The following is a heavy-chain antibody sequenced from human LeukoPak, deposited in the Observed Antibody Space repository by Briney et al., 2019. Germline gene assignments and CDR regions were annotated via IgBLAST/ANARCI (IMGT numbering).Heavy chain of an antibody. Sequence: SETLSLTCIVSGGSISSSSYYWGWIRQPPGKGLEWIGSIYYSGSTYYNVSLKSRVTISVDTSKNQFSLKLSSVTAADTAVYYCARAGGVLGYCSSTSCYHDAFDIWGQGTMVTVSS. D-gene: IGHD2-2*01. CDR1: GGSISSSSYY. CDR3: ARAGGVLGYCSSTSCYHDAFDI. J-gene: IGHJ3*02. CDR2: IYYSGST. V-gene: IGHV4-39*07.